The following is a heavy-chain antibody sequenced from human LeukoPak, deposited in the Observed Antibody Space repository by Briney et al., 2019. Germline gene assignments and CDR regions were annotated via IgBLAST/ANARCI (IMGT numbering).Heavy chain of an antibody. D-gene: IGHD2-21*01. V-gene: IGHV4-31*03. CDR1: GGSISSGGHY. J-gene: IGHJ4*02. Sequence: SEPLSLTCTVSGGSISSGGHYWSWIRQHPGKGLEWIGYIYYSGSTYYNPSLKSRVTISVDTSKNQFSLKLNSVTAADTAVYYCASRSPPGETGYFDYWGQGTLVTVSS. CDR2: IYYSGST. CDR3: ASRSPPGETGYFDY.